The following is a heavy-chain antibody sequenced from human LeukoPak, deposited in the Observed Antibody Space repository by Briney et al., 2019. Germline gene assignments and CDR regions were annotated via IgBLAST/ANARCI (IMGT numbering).Heavy chain of an antibody. D-gene: IGHD6-19*01. CDR1: GFTFSSSS. CDR3: AKDNTYSSVPKAPPLEYYYYGMDV. CDR2: ISSSSSTI. V-gene: IGHV3-48*01. J-gene: IGHJ6*02. Sequence: GGSLRLSCAASGFTFSSSSMNWVRQAPGKGLEWVSYISSSSSTIHYAESVKGRFTISRDNSKNTLYLQMNSLRAEDTAVYYCAKDNTYSSVPKAPPLEYYYYGMDVWGQGTTVTVSS.